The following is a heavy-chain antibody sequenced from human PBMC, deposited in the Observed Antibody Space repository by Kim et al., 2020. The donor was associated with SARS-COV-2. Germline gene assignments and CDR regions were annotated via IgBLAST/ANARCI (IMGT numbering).Heavy chain of an antibody. D-gene: IGHD5-12*01. CDR2: LFYGGST. CDR1: GGSISGYY. CDR3: ARVSNSGPYYYGMDV. V-gene: IGHV4-59*01. Sequence: ETLSLTCTVSGGSISGYYWSWIRQPPGMGLEWIGYLFYGGSTNYNPSFKSRVTISVDASKNQFSLNLSSVTAADTAVYYCARVSNSGPYYYGMDVWGQG. J-gene: IGHJ6*02.